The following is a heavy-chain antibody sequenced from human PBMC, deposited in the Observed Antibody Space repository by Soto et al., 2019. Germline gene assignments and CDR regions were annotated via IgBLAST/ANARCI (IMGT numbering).Heavy chain of an antibody. V-gene: IGHV1-2*02. CDR3: ARLGESGYSTAWFDS. CDR2: INPNSGGT. D-gene: IGHD5-12*01. Sequence: ASVKVSCKASGYTFTGYYMHWVRQAPGQGLEWMGWINPNSGGTNYAQKFQGRVTMTRDTSISTAYMELSRLRSDDTAVYYCARLGESGYSTAWFDSWGQGTLVTVSS. CDR1: GYTFTGYY. J-gene: IGHJ5*01.